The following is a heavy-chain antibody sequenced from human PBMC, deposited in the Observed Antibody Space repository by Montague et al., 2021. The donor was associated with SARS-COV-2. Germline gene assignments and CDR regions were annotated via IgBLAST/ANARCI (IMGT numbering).Heavy chain of an antibody. Sequence: SLRLSCAASGLTFGVYEMNWVRQAPGKGLEWVSYITGGSSVMYYXDSVMGRFTISRDNAESSLYLQMNSLRAEDTAVYYCAPAVPVADDSWGQGTLVTVSS. D-gene: IGHD2-2*01. CDR1: GLTFGVYE. J-gene: IGHJ5*02. CDR2: ITGGSSVM. V-gene: IGHV3-48*03. CDR3: APAVPVADDS.